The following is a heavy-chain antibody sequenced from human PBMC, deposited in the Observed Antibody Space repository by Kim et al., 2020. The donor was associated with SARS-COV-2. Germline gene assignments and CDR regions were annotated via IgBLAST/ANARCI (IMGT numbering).Heavy chain of an antibody. CDR2: T. V-gene: IGHV1-46*03. Sequence: TSYAPKFQGRGTMNRETSTSTVYMELRRLRSEDTAVYYCARGDSGSFHVDYWGQGTLVTVSS. CDR3: ARGDSGSFHVDY. D-gene: IGHD1-26*01. J-gene: IGHJ4*02.